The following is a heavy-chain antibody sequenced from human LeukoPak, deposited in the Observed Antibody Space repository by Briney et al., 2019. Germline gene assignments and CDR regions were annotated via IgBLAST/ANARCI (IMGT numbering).Heavy chain of an antibody. J-gene: IGHJ3*02. CDR1: GDSVSSNTAT. D-gene: IGHD3-3*01. Sequence: SQTLSLTCAISGDSVSSNTATWNWIRQSPSRGLEWLGRTYYRSKWFNDYGVSAKSRITINPDTSKNQFSLQLNSVTPEDTALYYRVRRSGRSEAFDIWGQGTMVTVSS. CDR3: VRRSGRSEAFDI. V-gene: IGHV6-1*01. CDR2: TYYRSKWFN.